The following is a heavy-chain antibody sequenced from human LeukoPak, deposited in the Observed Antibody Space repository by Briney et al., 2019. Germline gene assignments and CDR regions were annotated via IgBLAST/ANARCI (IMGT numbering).Heavy chain of an antibody. CDR2: MNPSSGNT. CDR1: GYAFTSYD. CDR3: AKRGDFWSGYYTDYYYYMDV. Sequence: ASVKVSCKASGYAFTSYDINWVRQATGQGLEWMGWMNPSSGNTGYAQKFQGRVTMTRDTSISTAYMELSSLRSEDTAVYYCAKRGDFWSGYYTDYYYYMDVWGKGTTVTVSS. D-gene: IGHD3-3*01. V-gene: IGHV1-8*01. J-gene: IGHJ6*03.